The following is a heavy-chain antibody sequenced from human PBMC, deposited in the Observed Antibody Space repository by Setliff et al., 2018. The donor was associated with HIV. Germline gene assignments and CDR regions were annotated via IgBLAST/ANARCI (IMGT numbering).Heavy chain of an antibody. D-gene: IGHD3-22*01. CDR1: GYSISSGYY. CDR3: ARSTYYYDSSGYDAFDI. J-gene: IGHJ3*02. Sequence: SETLSLTCAVSGYSISSGYYWGWIRQPPGKGLEWIGSIYHSGSTYYNPSLKSRVTISVDTSKNQFSLKLSSVTAADMAVYYCARSTYYYDSSGYDAFDIWGQGTMGT. V-gene: IGHV4-38-2*01. CDR2: IYHSGST.